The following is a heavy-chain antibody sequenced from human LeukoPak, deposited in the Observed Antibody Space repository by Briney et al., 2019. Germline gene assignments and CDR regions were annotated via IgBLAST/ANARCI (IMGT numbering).Heavy chain of an antibody. CDR3: VKGRRGSSYVHYLDR. J-gene: IGHJ4*02. CDR2: ISNNGSNT. Sequence: GGSLRLSCAVSGLIFETYGMHWVRQAPGKGLEWVGVISNNGSNTYYGDSVKGRFTISRDNSNNTLSLQMNGLTTEDTGVYFCVKGRRGSSYVHYLDRWGQGTLVTVSS. CDR1: GLIFETYG. V-gene: IGHV3-30*18. D-gene: IGHD5-18*01.